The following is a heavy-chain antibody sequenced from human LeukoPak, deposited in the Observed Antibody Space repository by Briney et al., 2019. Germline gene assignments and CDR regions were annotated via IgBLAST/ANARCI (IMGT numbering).Heavy chain of an antibody. V-gene: IGHV6-1*01. CDR2: TFYGSTWYH. J-gene: IGHJ3*01. D-gene: IGHD6-19*01. CDR3: AREVAGSYSFDV. CDR1: GDSVSSNTAA. Sequence: SQTLSLTCAISGDSVSSNTAAWNWIRLSPSRGLEWLGRTFYGSTWYHDYAVSVRGRITVNPDTYQNQFSLRVDSVTPEDTAVYYCAREVAGSYSFDVWGQGTIVTVSS.